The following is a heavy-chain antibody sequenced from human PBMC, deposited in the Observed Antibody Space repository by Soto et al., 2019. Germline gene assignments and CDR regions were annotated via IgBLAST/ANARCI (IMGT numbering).Heavy chain of an antibody. Sequence: EVQLVESGGGLVQPGGSLRLSCAASGFTFSDHYMDWVRQAPGKGLEWVGRTRNKANSYTTEYAASVKGRFTISRDDSKNSLYLQMNSLKTEDTAVYYCAKTNFYGSGSPPYYYYYYYMDVWGKGTTVTVSS. CDR2: TRNKANSYTT. D-gene: IGHD3-10*01. J-gene: IGHJ6*03. CDR1: GFTFSDHY. V-gene: IGHV3-72*01. CDR3: AKTNFYGSGSPPYYYYYYYMDV.